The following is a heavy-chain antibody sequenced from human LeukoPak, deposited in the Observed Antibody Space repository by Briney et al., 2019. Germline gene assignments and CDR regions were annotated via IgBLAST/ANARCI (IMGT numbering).Heavy chain of an antibody. V-gene: IGHV4-39*01. J-gene: IGHJ3*02. CDR1: GGSMNSTYHH. D-gene: IGHD4-23*01. CDR3: ARRSLGWDAIDT. Sequence: LQTLSLTCTVSGGSMNSTYHHWGWIRQPPGKGLEWIGSIYYSGRTYYNPSPKSRVTISVDTSKNQFSLRVNSVTAADTAVYYCARRSLGWDAIDTWGQGTMVTVSS. CDR2: IYYSGRT.